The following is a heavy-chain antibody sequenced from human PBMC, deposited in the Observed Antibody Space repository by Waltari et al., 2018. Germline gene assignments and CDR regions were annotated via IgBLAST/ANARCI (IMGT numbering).Heavy chain of an antibody. Sequence: QVQLQESGPGLVKPSETLSLTCAVSGYSISSGYYWGWIRQPPGKGLEWIGSIYHSGSTYYNPSLKGRVTISVDTSKNQFSLKLSSVTAADTAVYYCARVGYSGSYLTRYYYGMDVWGQGTTVTVSS. CDR2: IYHSGST. V-gene: IGHV4-38-2*01. D-gene: IGHD1-26*01. J-gene: IGHJ6*02. CDR3: ARVGYSGSYLTRYYYGMDV. CDR1: GYSISSGYY.